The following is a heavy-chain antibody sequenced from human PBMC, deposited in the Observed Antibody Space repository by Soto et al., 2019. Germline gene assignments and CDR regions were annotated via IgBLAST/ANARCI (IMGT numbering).Heavy chain of an antibody. D-gene: IGHD3-10*01. J-gene: IGHJ5*02. CDR1: GGSFSGYY. CDR3: ARPRRSLYGSGHNWFDP. CDR2: INHSGST. Sequence: LSLTCAVYGGSFSGYYWSWIRQPPGKGLEWIGEINHSGSTNYNPSLKSRVTISVDTSKNQFSLKLSSVTAADTAVYYCARPRRSLYGSGHNWFDPWGQGTLVTVSS. V-gene: IGHV4-34*01.